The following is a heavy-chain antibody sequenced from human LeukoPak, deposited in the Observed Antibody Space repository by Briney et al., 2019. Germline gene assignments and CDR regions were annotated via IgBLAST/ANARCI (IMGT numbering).Heavy chain of an antibody. CDR1: GYTLTELS. CDR3: ATGSRDLEWLIPSR. V-gene: IGHV1-24*01. D-gene: IGHD3-3*01. J-gene: IGHJ4*02. CDR2: FDPEDGET. Sequence: ASVTVSCKVSGYTLTELSMHWVRQAPGKGLEWMGGFDPEDGETIYAQKFQGRVTMTEDTSTDTAYMELSSLRSEDTAVYYCATGSRDLEWLIPSRWGQGTLVTVSS.